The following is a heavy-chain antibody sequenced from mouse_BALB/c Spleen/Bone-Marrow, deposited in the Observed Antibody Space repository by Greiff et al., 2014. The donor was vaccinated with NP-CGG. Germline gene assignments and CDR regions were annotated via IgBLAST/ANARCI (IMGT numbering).Heavy chain of an antibody. Sequence: EVKLMESGGGLVQPGGSRKLSCAASGFTFSSFGMHWVRQAPEKGLEWVAYISSGSSTIYYADTMKGRFTISRDSPKNTLFLQMTSLRSEDTAMYYCTRSGTLGAMDYWGQGTSVTVSS. CDR2: ISSGSSTI. V-gene: IGHV5-17*02. J-gene: IGHJ4*01. D-gene: IGHD3-3*01. CDR1: GFTFSSFG. CDR3: TRSGTLGAMDY.